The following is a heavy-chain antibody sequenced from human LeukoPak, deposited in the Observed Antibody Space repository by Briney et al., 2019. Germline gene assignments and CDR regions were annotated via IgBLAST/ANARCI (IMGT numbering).Heavy chain of an antibody. D-gene: IGHD2-15*01. V-gene: IGHV4-59*01. CDR3: VRDLWGAGGTQY. J-gene: IGHJ4*02. CDR2: LYYSRNT. Sequence: SETLSLTCTVSGGSIGDYYWSWIRQPPAKALEWIGYLYYSRNTNYSPSLKSRVTISADTSKTQVYLKLRSVTAADTAVYYCVRDLWGAGGTQYWGQGILVTVSS. CDR1: GGSIGDYY.